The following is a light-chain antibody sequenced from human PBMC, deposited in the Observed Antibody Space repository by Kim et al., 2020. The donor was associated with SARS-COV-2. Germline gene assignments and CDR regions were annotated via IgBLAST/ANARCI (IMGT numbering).Light chain of an antibody. CDR3: AAWDDSLSGWV. J-gene: IGLJ3*02. CDR1: SSNIGSNY. V-gene: IGLV1-47*01. Sequence: ELTQPPSASGTPGQRVTISCSGRSSNIGSNYVYWYQQLPGTAPKLRIYRNNQRPSGVPDRFFGAKSGTSASLAISGLRSGDEADYYCAAWDDSLSGWVFGGGTQLTV. CDR2: RNN.